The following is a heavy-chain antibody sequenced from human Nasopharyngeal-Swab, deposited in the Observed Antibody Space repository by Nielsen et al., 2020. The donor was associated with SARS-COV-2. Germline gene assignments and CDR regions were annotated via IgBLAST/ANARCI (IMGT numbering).Heavy chain of an antibody. J-gene: IGHJ6*02. D-gene: IGHD2-2*01. Sequence: SLKISCAASGFTFDDYAMHWVRQAPGKGLEWVSGISWNSGSIGYADSVKGRFTISRDNAKNSLYLQMNSLRAEDTALYYCAKAGRDCSSTSCYPGGDYYYGMDVWGQETTVTVSS. V-gene: IGHV3-9*01. CDR2: ISWNSGSI. CDR1: GFTFDDYA. CDR3: AKAGRDCSSTSCYPGGDYYYGMDV.